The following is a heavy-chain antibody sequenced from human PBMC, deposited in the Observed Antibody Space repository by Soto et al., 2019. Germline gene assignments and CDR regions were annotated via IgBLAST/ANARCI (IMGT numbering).Heavy chain of an antibody. J-gene: IGHJ4*02. CDR2: ISYDGSNK. Sequence: QVQLVESGGGVVQLGRSLRLSCAASGFTFSSYGMHWVRQAPGKGLEWVAVISYDGSNKYYADSVKGRFTISRDNSKNTLYLQMNRLRAEDTAVYYCAKAWGGGYSYVYSYFDYWGQGTLVTVSS. D-gene: IGHD5-18*01. CDR1: GFTFSSYG. V-gene: IGHV3-30*18. CDR3: AKAWGGGYSYVYSYFDY.